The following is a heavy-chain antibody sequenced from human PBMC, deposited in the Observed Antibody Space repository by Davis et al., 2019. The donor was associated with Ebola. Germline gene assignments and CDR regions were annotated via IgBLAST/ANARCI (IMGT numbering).Heavy chain of an antibody. CDR2: ITGSGSLT. J-gene: IGHJ4*02. CDR1: GFTFSSYA. V-gene: IGHV3-23*01. Sequence: PGGSLRLSCAASGFTFSSYAMSWVRQTLGKGLEWVSAITGSGSLTGYADSVKGRFTISRDNSKNTLYLQMNSLRAEDTAVYYCAIPDCSGANCYSVYIKNWGQGTLVTVSS. CDR3: AIPDCSGANCYSVYIKN. D-gene: IGHD2-15*01.